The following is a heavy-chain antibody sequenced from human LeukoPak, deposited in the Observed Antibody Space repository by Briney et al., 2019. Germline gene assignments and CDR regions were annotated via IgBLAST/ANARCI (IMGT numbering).Heavy chain of an antibody. Sequence: GGSLRLSCAASGFTFSSYAMHGVRQAPGKGLEWVAVISYDGSNKYYADSVKGRFTISRDNPKNTLYLQMNSLRAEDTAVYYCARSGWLPNDYWGQGTLVTVSS. CDR2: ISYDGSNK. D-gene: IGHD5-12*01. J-gene: IGHJ4*02. CDR3: ARSGWLPNDY. V-gene: IGHV3-30*04. CDR1: GFTFSSYA.